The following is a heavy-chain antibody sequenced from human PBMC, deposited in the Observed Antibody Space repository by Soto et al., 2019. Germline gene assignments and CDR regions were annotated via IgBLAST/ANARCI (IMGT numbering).Heavy chain of an antibody. CDR1: GYSFSNYG. CDR2: ISTYNGDT. V-gene: IGHV1-18*01. D-gene: IGHD2-21*01. CDR3: ARDYGGGELGY. Sequence: ASVKVSCKASGYSFSNYGISWVREAPGQGLEWMGWISTYNGDTDYPQKVQGRVTMTTDTSTSTAYLELRSLSSDDTAVYYCARDYGGGELGYWGQG. J-gene: IGHJ4*02.